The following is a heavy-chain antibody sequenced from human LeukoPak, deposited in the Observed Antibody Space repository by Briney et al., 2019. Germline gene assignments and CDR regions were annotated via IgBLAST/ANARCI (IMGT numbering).Heavy chain of an antibody. D-gene: IGHD3-9*01. CDR1: GYTFSRYG. CDR3: AKPWSYDISTGLDW. J-gene: IGHJ4*02. V-gene: IGHV3-30*18. Sequence: GRSLRLSCAASGYTFSRYGMHWVRQAPGKGLEWVADISYDGSKKYYADSVKGRFTISRDNSKSSVYLEMNSLRAEDTAVYYCAKPWSYDISTGLDWWGQGTLVTVSS. CDR2: ISYDGSKK.